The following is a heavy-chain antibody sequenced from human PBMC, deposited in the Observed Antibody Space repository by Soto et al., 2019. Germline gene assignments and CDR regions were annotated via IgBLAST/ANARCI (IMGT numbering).Heavy chain of an antibody. J-gene: IGHJ3*02. D-gene: IGHD3-10*01. CDR3: ARALYGSGSAFDI. CDR1: GGSVSSGSYY. Sequence: NPSETLSLTCTVSGGSVSSGSYYWSWIRQPPGKGLEWIGYIYYSGSTNYNPSLKSRVTISVDTSKNQFSLKLSSVTAADTAVYYCARALYGSGSAFDIWGQGTMVTVSS. V-gene: IGHV4-61*01. CDR2: IYYSGST.